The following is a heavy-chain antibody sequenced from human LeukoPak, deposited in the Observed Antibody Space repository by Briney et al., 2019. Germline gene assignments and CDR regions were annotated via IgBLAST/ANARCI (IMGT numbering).Heavy chain of an antibody. CDR3: ARDFSGDGYNLSGY. D-gene: IGHD5-24*01. CDR2: IYYSGST. Sequence: SETLSLTCTVSGGSISSYYWSWIRQPPGKGLEWIGYIYYSGSTNYNPSLKSRVTISVDTSNNQFSLKLSSVTAADTAVYYCARDFSGDGYNLSGYWGQGTLVTVSS. V-gene: IGHV4-59*12. CDR1: GGSISSYY. J-gene: IGHJ4*02.